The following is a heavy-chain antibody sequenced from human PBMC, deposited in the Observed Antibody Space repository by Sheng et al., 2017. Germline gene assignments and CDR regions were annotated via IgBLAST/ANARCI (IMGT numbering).Heavy chain of an antibody. J-gene: IGHJ4*02. D-gene: IGHD5-18*01. CDR1: GFTFNLHE. CDR3: ARDGLLHSYGQGYLDY. Sequence: EVQLVESGGDLVQPGGSLRLSCAASGFTFNLHEMNWVRQAPGKGLEWVSYISHSGSTILYADSVEGRFTISRDNARNSLSLQMNSLIGEDTAVYYCARDGLLHSYGQGYLDYWGQGALVTVSS. CDR2: ISHSGSTI. V-gene: IGHV3-48*03.